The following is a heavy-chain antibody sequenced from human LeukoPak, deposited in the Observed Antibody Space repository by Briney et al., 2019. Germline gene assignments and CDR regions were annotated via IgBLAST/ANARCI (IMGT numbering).Heavy chain of an antibody. V-gene: IGHV1-8*03. CDR2: MNPNSGNT. J-gene: IGHJ4*02. D-gene: IGHD3-22*01. Sequence: GASVKVSCKASGYTFTSYDINWVRQATGQGLEWMGWMNPNSGNTGYAQKFQGRVTITRNTSISTAYMERSSLRSEDPAVYDYARGGGDSSGYEFDHWGQGTLVTVSS. CDR1: GYTFTSYD. CDR3: ARGGGDSSGYEFDH.